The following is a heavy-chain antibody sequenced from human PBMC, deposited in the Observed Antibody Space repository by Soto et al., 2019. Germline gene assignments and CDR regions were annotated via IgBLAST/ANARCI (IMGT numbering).Heavy chain of an antibody. CDR2: IYYSGST. Sequence: SLTCTVSGGSVSSGSYYWSWIRQPPGKGLEWIGYIYYSGSTNYNPSLKSRVTISVDTSKNQFSLKLSSVTAADTAVYYCARDHIVVVTASPYYYYYGMDVWGQGTTLTVSS. D-gene: IGHD2-21*02. CDR3: ARDHIVVVTASPYYYYYGMDV. CDR1: GGSVSSGSYY. V-gene: IGHV4-61*01. J-gene: IGHJ6*02.